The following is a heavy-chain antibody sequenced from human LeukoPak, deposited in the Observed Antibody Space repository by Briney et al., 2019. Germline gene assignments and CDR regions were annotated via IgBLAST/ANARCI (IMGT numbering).Heavy chain of an antibody. CDR3: ATGSNWNYEPRSNFDY. Sequence: GASVKVSCKASGYTFTGYYMHWVRQAPGQGLEWMGWINPNSGGTNYAQKFQGRVTMTRDTSISTAYMELSRLRSDDTAVYYCATGSNWNYEPRSNFDYWGQGTLVTVSS. CDR2: INPNSGGT. D-gene: IGHD1-7*01. CDR1: GYTFTGYY. V-gene: IGHV1-2*02. J-gene: IGHJ4*02.